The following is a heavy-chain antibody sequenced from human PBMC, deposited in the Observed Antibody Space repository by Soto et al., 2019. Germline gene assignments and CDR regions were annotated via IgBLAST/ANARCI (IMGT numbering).Heavy chain of an antibody. CDR1: GFTFSSYG. CDR3: ARDSPAAISRFDC. D-gene: IGHD2-2*02. CDR2: ISYDGSNK. Sequence: GGSLRLSCAASGFTFSSYGMHWVRQAPGKGLEWVAVISYDGSNKYYADSVKGRFTISRDNSKNTLYLQMNSLRAEDTAVYYCARDSPAAISRFDCWGQGTLVAVSS. J-gene: IGHJ4*02. V-gene: IGHV3-30*03.